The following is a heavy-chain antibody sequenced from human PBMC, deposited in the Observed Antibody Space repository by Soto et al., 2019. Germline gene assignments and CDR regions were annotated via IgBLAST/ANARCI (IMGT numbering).Heavy chain of an antibody. CDR1: GFTFSSYG. D-gene: IGHD5-18*01. CDR2: IWYDGSNK. Sequence: ESGGGVVQPGRSLRLSCAASGFTFSSYGMHWVRQAPGKGLEWVAVIWYDGSNKYYADSVKGRFTISRDNSKNTLYLQMNSLRAEDTAVYYCARDSSERGYSYGLGYWGQGTLVTVSS. J-gene: IGHJ4*02. V-gene: IGHV3-33*01. CDR3: ARDSSERGYSYGLGY.